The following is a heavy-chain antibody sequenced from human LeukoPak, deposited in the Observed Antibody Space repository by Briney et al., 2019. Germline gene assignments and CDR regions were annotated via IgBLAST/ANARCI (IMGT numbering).Heavy chain of an antibody. D-gene: IGHD3-22*01. CDR3: ARDRGVPYYYDSSGSPGGDYYYGMDV. CDR1: GGTFSSYA. J-gene: IGHJ6*02. V-gene: IGHV1-69*13. Sequence: ASVKVSCKASGGTFSSYAISWVRQAPGQGLEWMGGIIPIFGTANYAQKFQGRVAITADESTSTAHMELSSLRSEDTAVYYCARDRGVPYYYDSSGSPGGDYYYGMDVWGQGTTVTVSS. CDR2: IIPIFGTA.